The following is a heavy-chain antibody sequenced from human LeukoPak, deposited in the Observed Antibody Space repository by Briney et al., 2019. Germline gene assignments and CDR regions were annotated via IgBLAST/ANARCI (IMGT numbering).Heavy chain of an antibody. CDR1: GFTFSSYA. CDR3: AKDPYSSSSGGPYGMDV. Sequence: PGGSLRLSCAASGFTFSSYAMSWVRQAPGKGLEWVSGISASGGYTYYADSVKGRFTISRDNSKNTLYLQMNSLRAEDTAVYYCAKDPYSSSSGGPYGMDVWGQGTTVTVSS. D-gene: IGHD6-6*01. J-gene: IGHJ6*02. CDR2: ISASGGYT. V-gene: IGHV3-23*01.